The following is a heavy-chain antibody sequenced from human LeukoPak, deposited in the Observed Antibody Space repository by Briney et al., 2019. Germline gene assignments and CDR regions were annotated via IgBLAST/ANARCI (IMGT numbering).Heavy chain of an antibody. D-gene: IGHD5-24*01. J-gene: IGHJ4*02. V-gene: IGHV3-23*01. CDR2: IGGNGGST. Sequence: GGSLRLSCAASGFTFSSYAMNWVRQAPGKGLEWVSVIGGNGGSTYYADSVKGRFTISRDNSKNTLYLHMNSLRAEDTAVYYCAKDRDGYSPDYWGQGTLVTVSS. CDR3: AKDRDGYSPDY. CDR1: GFTFSSYA.